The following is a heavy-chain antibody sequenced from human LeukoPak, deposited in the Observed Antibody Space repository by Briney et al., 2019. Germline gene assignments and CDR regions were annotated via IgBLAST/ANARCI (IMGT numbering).Heavy chain of an antibody. J-gene: IGHJ5*02. CDR1: EFTFSNYA. D-gene: IGHD1-14*01. Sequence: GGSLRLSCAASEFTFSNYAMNWVRQAPGKGLEWVSGISGGGGSTYYADSVKGRITISGDNTNNTLYLQMNSLRDDDTALYYCTKGSGINHYHWIDPWGQGTLVTVSS. CDR2: ISGGGGST. V-gene: IGHV3-23*01. CDR3: TKGSGINHYHWIDP.